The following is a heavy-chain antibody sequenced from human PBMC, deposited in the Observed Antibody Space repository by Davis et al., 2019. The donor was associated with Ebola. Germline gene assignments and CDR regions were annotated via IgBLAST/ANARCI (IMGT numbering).Heavy chain of an antibody. CDR1: GYTFRNYA. CDR2: INAGHGNT. J-gene: IGHJ4*02. CDR3: ASPREGWCDY. D-gene: IGHD2-21*01. V-gene: IGHV1-3*01. Sequence: ASVKVSCKASGYTFRNYAIHWVRQAPGQRLAWMGWINAGHGNTKYSQKFQARITITRDTSASTAYMELSSLRSEDTAVYYCASPREGWCDYWGQGTLVTVSS.